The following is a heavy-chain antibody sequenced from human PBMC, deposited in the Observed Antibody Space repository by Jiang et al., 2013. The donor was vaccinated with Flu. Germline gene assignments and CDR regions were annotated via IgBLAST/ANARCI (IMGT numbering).Heavy chain of an antibody. Sequence: GGLVQPGESLTLSCAASGFTFSTYEMNWVRQAPGKGLEWVSYIRGGGSPIYYADSVKGRFTISRDNAKSSLYLQINSLRAEDTAVYYCARDSYHYYGLDVWGQGTTVIVSS. J-gene: IGHJ6*02. CDR1: GFTFSTYE. D-gene: IGHD3-10*01. V-gene: IGHV3-48*03. CDR3: ARDSYHYYGLDV. CDR2: IRGGGSPI.